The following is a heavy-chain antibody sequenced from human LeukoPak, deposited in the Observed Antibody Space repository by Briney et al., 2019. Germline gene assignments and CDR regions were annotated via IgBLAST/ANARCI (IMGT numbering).Heavy chain of an antibody. CDR2: LHYSAGA. CDR3: ARTGELSGSYFDY. J-gene: IGHJ4*02. V-gene: IGHV4-39*07. D-gene: IGHD1-26*01. Sequence: SETLSLTCTVSGVSLSDTGYYWGWIRQPPGKGLELIGTLHYSAGAHYNPSLKSRATISLDTSKNQFSLKLSSVTAADTAVYYCARTGELSGSYFDYWGQGTLVTVSS. CDR1: GVSLSDTGYY.